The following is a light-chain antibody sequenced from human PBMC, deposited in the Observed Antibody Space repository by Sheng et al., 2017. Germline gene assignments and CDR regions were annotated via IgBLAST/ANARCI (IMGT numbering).Light chain of an antibody. CDR3: QQTFTTPIT. Sequence: DIQMTQSPSSLSASLGDTVTITCRASHSVRSYLNWYQQKPGKAPKLLVYTASFLHDGVPSRFIGSAAGTNFSLTIGGVQTEDFATYYCQQTFTTPITFGQGHDW. J-gene: IGKJ5*01. CDR2: TAS. CDR1: HSVRSY. V-gene: IGKV1-39*01.